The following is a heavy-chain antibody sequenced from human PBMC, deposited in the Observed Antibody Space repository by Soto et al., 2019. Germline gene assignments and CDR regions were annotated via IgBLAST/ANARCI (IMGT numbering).Heavy chain of an antibody. CDR2: IFYSGST. CDR1: GGSINAFF. V-gene: IGHV4-59*01. J-gene: IGHJ6*02. Sequence: SETLSLTCTVSGGSINAFFWSWVRQPPGKGLESIGYIFYSGSTNYNPSLKSRVTISLATSKTQFSLNLTSVTAADTAVYYCATQKGLYYYCMEAWGQGTTVTV. CDR3: ATQKGLYYYCMEA.